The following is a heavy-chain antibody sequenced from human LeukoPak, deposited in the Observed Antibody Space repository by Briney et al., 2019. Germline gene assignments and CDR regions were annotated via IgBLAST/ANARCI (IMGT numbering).Heavy chain of an antibody. CDR2: IYYSGST. D-gene: IGHD3-10*01. J-gene: IGHJ5*02. V-gene: IGHV4-59*01. CDR1: GGSMSSYY. Sequence: NPSETLSLTCTVSGGSMSSYYWSWIRQPPGKGLEWIGYIYYSGSTNYNPTLKSRVTISVDTSKNQFSLKLSSVTPADTAVYYCARGGYYGSGNDFRFDPWGQGTLVTVSS. CDR3: ARGGYYGSGNDFRFDP.